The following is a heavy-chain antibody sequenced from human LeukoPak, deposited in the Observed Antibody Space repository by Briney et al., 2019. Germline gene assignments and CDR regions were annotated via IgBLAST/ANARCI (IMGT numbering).Heavy chain of an antibody. CDR3: ARAHHLDHGDWFDP. CDR2: IHASGTT. V-gene: IGHV4-4*07. D-gene: IGHD4-17*01. J-gene: IGHJ5*02. Sequence: PSETLSLTCSVSGGSISSYFWSWIRQPAGKGLEWIGRIHASGTTIYNPSLKSRVTMSMDTSKNQFSLKLSSVTAADTAVYYCARAHHLDHGDWFDPWGQGILVPVSS. CDR1: GGSISSYF.